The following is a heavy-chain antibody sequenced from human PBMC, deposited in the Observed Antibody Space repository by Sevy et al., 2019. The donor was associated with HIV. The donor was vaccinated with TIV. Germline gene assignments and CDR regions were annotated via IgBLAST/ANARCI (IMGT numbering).Heavy chain of an antibody. CDR1: GFTFNVYG. J-gene: IGHJ4*02. Sequence: GGSLRLSCAASGFTFNVYGMHWVRQAPSKGLQWVAFTRYDRSTKYYADSVKGRFTISRDNSKNTLYLQMNSLRVEDTAMYYCAKDLTERYSTSSGDFDYWGQGSLVTVSS. V-gene: IGHV3-30*02. CDR3: AKDLTERYSTSSGDFDY. D-gene: IGHD6-6*01. CDR2: TRYDRSTK.